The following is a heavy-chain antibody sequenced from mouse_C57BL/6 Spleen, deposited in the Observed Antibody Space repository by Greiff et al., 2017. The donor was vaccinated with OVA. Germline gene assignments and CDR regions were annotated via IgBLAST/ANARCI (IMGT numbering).Heavy chain of an antibody. Sequence: QVQLQQPGAELVRPGTSVKLSCKASGYTFTSYWMHWVKQRPGQGLEWIGVIDPSDSYPNYNQKFKGKATLTVDTSSSTAYMQLSSLTAEDSAVYYCARKRYYEYDVRYFDYWGQGTTLTVSS. J-gene: IGHJ2*01. CDR3: ARKRYYEYDVRYFDY. CDR2: IDPSDSYP. D-gene: IGHD2-4*01. CDR1: GYTFTSYW. V-gene: IGHV1-59*01.